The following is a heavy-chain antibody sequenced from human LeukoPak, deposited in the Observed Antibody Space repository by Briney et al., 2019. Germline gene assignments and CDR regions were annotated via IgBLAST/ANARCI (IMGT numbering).Heavy chain of an antibody. D-gene: IGHD2-2*02. CDR3: ARVRVPAAIENYYYYMDV. CDR1: GYTFTGYY. J-gene: IGHJ6*03. CDR2: INPNSGGT. Sequence: ASVKVSCKASGYTFTGYYMHWVRQAPGQGLEWMGWINPNSGGTNYAQKLQGRVTMTTDTSTSTAYMELRSLRSDDTAVYYCARVRVPAAIENYYYYMDVWGKGTTVTVSS. V-gene: IGHV1-2*02.